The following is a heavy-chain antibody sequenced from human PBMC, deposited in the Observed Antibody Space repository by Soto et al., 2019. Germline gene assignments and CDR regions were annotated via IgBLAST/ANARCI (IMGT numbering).Heavy chain of an antibody. CDR2: IWYDGSNK. V-gene: IGHV3-33*01. J-gene: IGHJ6*02. D-gene: IGHD5-18*01. CDR1: GFTFSSYG. CDR3: ARDQVDTAMVTYYYGMDV. Sequence: LRLSCAASGFTFSSYGIHWVRHAPGKGMEWVAVIWYDGSNKYYADSVKGRFTISRDNSKDTLYLQMNSLRAEDTAVYYCARDQVDTAMVTYYYGMDVWGQGTTVTVSS.